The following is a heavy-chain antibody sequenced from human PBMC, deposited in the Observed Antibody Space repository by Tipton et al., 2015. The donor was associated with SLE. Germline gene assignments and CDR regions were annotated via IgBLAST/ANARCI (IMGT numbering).Heavy chain of an antibody. V-gene: IGHV4-34*01. CDR2: INHSGST. J-gene: IGHJ3*02. D-gene: IGHD3-22*01. CDR1: GGSFSGYY. CDR3: ARSRYDSSGYYQPRAAAFDI. Sequence: TLSLTCAVYGGSFSGYYWSWIRQPPGKGPEWIGEINHSGSTNYNPSLKSRVTISVDTSKNQFSLKLSSVTAADTAVYYCARSRYDSSGYYQPRAAAFDIWGQGTMVTVSS.